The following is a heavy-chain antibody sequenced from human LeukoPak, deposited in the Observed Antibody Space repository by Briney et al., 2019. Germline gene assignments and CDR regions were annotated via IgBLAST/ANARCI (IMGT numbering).Heavy chain of an antibody. V-gene: IGHV3-30*02. CDR1: GFTFSSYG. J-gene: IGHJ4*02. Sequence: GGSLRLSCAASGFTFSSYGMHWVRQAPGKGLEWVAFIRYDGSNKYYADSVKGRFTISRDNSKNTLYLQMNSLRAEDTAVYYCAKDPEHDSSGYAFDYWGQGTLVTVSS. D-gene: IGHD3-22*01. CDR2: IRYDGSNK. CDR3: AKDPEHDSSGYAFDY.